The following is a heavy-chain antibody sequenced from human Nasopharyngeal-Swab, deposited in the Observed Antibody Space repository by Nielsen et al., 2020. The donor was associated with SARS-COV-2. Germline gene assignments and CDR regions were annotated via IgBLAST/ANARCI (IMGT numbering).Heavy chain of an antibody. D-gene: IGHD1-26*01. CDR1: GVSISSSNYY. CDR2: LYYSGFT. CDR3: ARRTEYRASYYLGGYFDY. J-gene: IGHJ4*02. Sequence: SETLSLTCSVSGVSISSSNYYWGWIRQPPGKGLEWIAGLYYSGFTYYNPSLKSRVTISVDTSKNQISLKLSSVTAAGTAVYYCARRTEYRASYYLGGYFDYWGQGTLVTVSS. V-gene: IGHV4-39*01.